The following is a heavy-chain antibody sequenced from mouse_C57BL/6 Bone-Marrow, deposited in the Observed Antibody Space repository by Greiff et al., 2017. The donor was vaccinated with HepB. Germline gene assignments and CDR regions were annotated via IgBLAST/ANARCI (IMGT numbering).Heavy chain of an antibody. CDR2: ISSSSSTI. D-gene: IGHD1-1*01. V-gene: IGHV5-17*01. J-gene: IGHJ3*01. CDR1: GFTFSDYG. CDR3: ARGYYYGSSPFAY. Sequence: DVKLVESGGGLVKPGGSLKLSCAASGFTFSDYGMHWVRQAPEKGLEWVAYISSSSSTIYYADTVKGRFTISRDNAKNTLFLQMASLRSEDTAMYYCARGYYYGSSPFAYWGQGTLVTVSA.